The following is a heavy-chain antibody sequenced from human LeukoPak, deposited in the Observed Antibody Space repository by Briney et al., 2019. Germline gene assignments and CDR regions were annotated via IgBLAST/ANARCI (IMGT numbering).Heavy chain of an antibody. CDR2: ISSSGSTI. Sequence: GGSLRLSCAASGFTFSNYEMSWIRQAPGKGLEWVSYISSSGSTIYYADSVKGRFTISRDNAKNSLYLQMNSLRAEDTAVYYCARDPGVSISSGYDYWGQGTLVTVSS. D-gene: IGHD3-22*01. V-gene: IGHV3-11*01. J-gene: IGHJ4*02. CDR3: ARDPGVSISSGYDY. CDR1: GFTFSNYE.